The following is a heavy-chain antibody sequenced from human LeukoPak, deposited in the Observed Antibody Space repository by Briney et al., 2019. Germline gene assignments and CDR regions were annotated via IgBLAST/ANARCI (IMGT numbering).Heavy chain of an antibody. CDR1: GYTFTTYD. CDR2: MNPNSGNT. D-gene: IGHD4-23*01. CDR3: ARGPNKSDGGNSGSAWFDP. J-gene: IGHJ5*02. Sequence: GASVMVSCKASGYTFTTYDINWVRQATGQGLEWMGWMNPNSGNTGYAQKFQGRVTMTRNTSISTAYMELRSLRSEDTAVYYCARGPNKSDGGNSGSAWFDPWGQGTLVTVSS. V-gene: IGHV1-8*01.